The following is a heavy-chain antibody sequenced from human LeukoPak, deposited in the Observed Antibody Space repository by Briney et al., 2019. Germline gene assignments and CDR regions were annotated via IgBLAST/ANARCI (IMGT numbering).Heavy chain of an antibody. Sequence: GGSLRLSCAASGFTFSSYAMHWVRQAPGKGLEWVAVISYDGSSKYYADSVKGRFTISRDNSKNTLYLQMNSLRAEDTAVYYCARGSSSSWYDLDYWGQGTLVTVSS. V-gene: IGHV3-30*04. D-gene: IGHD6-13*01. CDR1: GFTFSSYA. J-gene: IGHJ4*02. CDR2: ISYDGSSK. CDR3: ARGSSSSWYDLDY.